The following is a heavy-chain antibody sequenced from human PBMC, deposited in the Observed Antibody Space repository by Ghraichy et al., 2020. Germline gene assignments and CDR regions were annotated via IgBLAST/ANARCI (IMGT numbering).Heavy chain of an antibody. J-gene: IGHJ4*02. CDR1: GFTFSSYW. V-gene: IGHV3-7*01. CDR3: ARDSHRGGSSY. Sequence: GGSLRLSCAASGFTFSSYWMSWVRQAPGKGLEWVANIIQDGSEKYYLDSVKGRFTISRDNAKNSLYLQMNSLRAEDTAVYYCARDSHRGGSSYWGQGTLVTVSS. CDR2: IIQDGSEK. D-gene: IGHD3-10*01.